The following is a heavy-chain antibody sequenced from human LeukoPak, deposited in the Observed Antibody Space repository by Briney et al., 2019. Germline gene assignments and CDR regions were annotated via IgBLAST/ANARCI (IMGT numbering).Heavy chain of an antibody. Sequence: GGSLRLSCAASGFTFSSYSMNWVRQAPGKELEWVSITYFGGTTYYADSVKGRFTISRNNSKNTLYLQMNSLRADDTAVYYCARDSEGDGYNFDTWGRGTLVTVSS. CDR1: GFTFSSYS. V-gene: IGHV3-53*01. J-gene: IGHJ5*02. CDR3: ARDSEGDGYNFDT. CDR2: TYFGGTT. D-gene: IGHD5-24*01.